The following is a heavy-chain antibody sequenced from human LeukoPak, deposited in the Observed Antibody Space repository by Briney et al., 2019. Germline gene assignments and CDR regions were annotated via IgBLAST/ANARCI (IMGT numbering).Heavy chain of an antibody. Sequence: SVKVSCKASGGTFSSHAISWVRQAPGQGLEWMGGIIPIFGTAKYAQKFQGRVTITADESTSTAYMELSSLRSEDTAVYHCARDSSEFRSLIPHWGQGTLVTVSS. V-gene: IGHV1-69*13. J-gene: IGHJ1*01. CDR2: IIPIFGTA. CDR1: GGTFSSHA. CDR3: ARDSSEFRSLIPH. D-gene: IGHD2-21*01.